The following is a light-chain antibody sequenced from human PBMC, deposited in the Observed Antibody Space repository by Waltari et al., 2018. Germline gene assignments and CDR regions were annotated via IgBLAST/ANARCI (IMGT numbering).Light chain of an antibody. V-gene: IGLV3-21*02. Sequence: SYVLNQPPSVSVAPGQTARITCGGNNIGSKSVPWYQQKPGQAPVLVVYDNSDRPSGIPERFSGSNSGNTATLTISRVEAGDEADYYCQVWDITSDHFVFGTGTKVTVL. J-gene: IGLJ1*01. CDR1: NIGSKS. CDR2: DNS. CDR3: QVWDITSDHFV.